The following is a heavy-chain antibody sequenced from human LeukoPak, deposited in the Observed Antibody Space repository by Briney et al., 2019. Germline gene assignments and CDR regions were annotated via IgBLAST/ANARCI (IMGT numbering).Heavy chain of an antibody. CDR2: ITTSDGNT. D-gene: IGHD7-27*01. Sequence: GSLRLSCAASGITLSRHALSWVRQAPGKGLEWGPTITTSDGNTYYADSVKGRFTVSRDNSKNTLFLQMNSLRAEDTAVYYCAKDGGLWVSAHWGDSWGRGTLVTVSS. CDR1: GITLSRHA. V-gene: IGHV3-23*01. J-gene: IGHJ4*02. CDR3: AKDGGLWVSAHWGDS.